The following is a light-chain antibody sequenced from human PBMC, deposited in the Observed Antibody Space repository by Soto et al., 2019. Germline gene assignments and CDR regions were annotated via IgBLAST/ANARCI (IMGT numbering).Light chain of an antibody. CDR2: DAS. Sequence: EIVLTQSPSTLSLSPGERATLSCRASQSVSSYLAWYQQKPGQAPRLLIYDASNRATGIPARFSSGGSGTDFTLTISSLEPEDFAVYYCQQRFNWPPFTFGQGTKLEIK. V-gene: IGKV3-11*01. CDR3: QQRFNWPPFT. J-gene: IGKJ2*01. CDR1: QSVSSY.